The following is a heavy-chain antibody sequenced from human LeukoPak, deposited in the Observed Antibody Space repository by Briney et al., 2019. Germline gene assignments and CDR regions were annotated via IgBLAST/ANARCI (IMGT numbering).Heavy chain of an antibody. D-gene: IGHD2/OR15-2a*01. J-gene: IGHJ4*02. CDR3: VREGEGPLSKDFDY. Sequence: ASVKVSCKSSGFTCTDHYIHWVRQGPGQGREWMGYIGPHSTFTSSPQEFQGRVTMTRDASMSTAYMELTRLTSDDTAVYYCVREGEGPLSKDFDYWGQGTLVTVSS. V-gene: IGHV1-2*02. CDR2: IGPHSTFT. CDR1: GFTCTDHY.